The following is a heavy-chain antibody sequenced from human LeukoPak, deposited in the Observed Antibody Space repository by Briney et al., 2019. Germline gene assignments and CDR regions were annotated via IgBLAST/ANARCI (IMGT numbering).Heavy chain of an antibody. J-gene: IGHJ5*02. Sequence: GESLQISCKGSGYSFTSYWIGWVRQMPGKGLEWMGIIYPGDSDTRYSPSFQGQVTISADKSISNAYLQWSSLKASDTAMYYCARHPHYYDFWSGYYTSNWFDPWGQGTLVTVSS. CDR3: ARHPHYYDFWSGYYTSNWFDP. V-gene: IGHV5-51*01. D-gene: IGHD3-3*01. CDR1: GYSFTSYW. CDR2: IYPGDSDT.